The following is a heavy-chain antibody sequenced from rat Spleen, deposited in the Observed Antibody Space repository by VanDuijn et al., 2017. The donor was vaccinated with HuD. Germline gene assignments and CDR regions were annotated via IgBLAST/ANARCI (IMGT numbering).Heavy chain of an antibody. CDR2: ITKTGDNT. D-gene: IGHD4-3*01. CDR1: GFSFSSYW. J-gene: IGHJ2*01. V-gene: IGHV5-31*01. CDR3: ARHSAYYFDY. Sequence: EVQLVETGGGFVQPGRSLKLSCVASGFSFSSYWMYWVRQAPGKGLEWVASITKTGDNTYYPDSVKGRFTISRDNAKSTLYLQVDSPRSEDTAIYYCARHSAYYFDYWGQGVSVTVSS.